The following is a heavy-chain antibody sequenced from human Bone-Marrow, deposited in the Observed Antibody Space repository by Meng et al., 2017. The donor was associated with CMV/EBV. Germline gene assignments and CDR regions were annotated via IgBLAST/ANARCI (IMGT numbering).Heavy chain of an antibody. J-gene: IGHJ6*02. CDR1: GGTFSSYA. V-gene: IGHV1-69*05. CDR3: ARDKGGADDYYYGMDV. D-gene: IGHD1-26*01. CDR2: IIPIFGTA. Sequence: SVKVSCKASGGTFSSYAISWVRQAPGQGLEWMGGIIPIFGTANYAQKFQGRVTITTDDSTSTAYMELSRLRSEDTAVYYCARDKGGADDYYYGMDVWGQGTTVTVSS.